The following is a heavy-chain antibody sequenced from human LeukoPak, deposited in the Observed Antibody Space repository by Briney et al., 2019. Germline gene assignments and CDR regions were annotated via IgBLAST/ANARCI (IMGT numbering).Heavy chain of an antibody. V-gene: IGHV4-34*01. D-gene: IGHD2-8*01. CDR3: ASGEGVKPYYFDY. CDR1: GGSFSGYY. J-gene: IGHJ4*02. Sequence: PSETLSLTCAVYGGSFSGYYWSWIRQPPGKGLEWIGEINHSGSTNYNPSLKSRVTISVDTSKNQFSLKLSSVTAADTAVHYCASGEGVKPYYFDYWGQGTLVTVSS. CDR2: INHSGST.